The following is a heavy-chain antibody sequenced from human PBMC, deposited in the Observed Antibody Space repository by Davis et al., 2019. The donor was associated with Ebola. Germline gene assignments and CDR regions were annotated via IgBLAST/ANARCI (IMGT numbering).Heavy chain of an antibody. CDR1: GGSFSGYY. D-gene: IGHD3-3*01. CDR2: INHSGST. V-gene: IGHV4-34*01. J-gene: IGHJ4*02. Sequence: SETLSLTCAVYGGSFSGYYWSWIRQPPGKGLEWIGEINHSGSTNYNPSLKSRVTISVDTSKNQFSLKQSSVTAADTAVYYCASHFGVVIPFDYWGQGTLVTVSS. CDR3: ASHFGVVIPFDY.